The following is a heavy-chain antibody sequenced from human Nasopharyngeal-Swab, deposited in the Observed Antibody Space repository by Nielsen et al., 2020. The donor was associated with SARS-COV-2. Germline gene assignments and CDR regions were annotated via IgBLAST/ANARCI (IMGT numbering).Heavy chain of an antibody. D-gene: IGHD3-3*01. CDR2: ISSSSSYT. Sequence: GGSLRLSCAASGFTFSDYYMSWIRQAPGKGLEWVSYISSSSSYTNYADSVKGRFTISRDNAKNSLYLQMNSLRAEDTAVYYCARDRLRQGCDFWSGYYPDAFDIWGQGTMVTVSS. J-gene: IGHJ3*02. CDR1: GFTFSDYY. CDR3: ARDRLRQGCDFWSGYYPDAFDI. V-gene: IGHV3-11*06.